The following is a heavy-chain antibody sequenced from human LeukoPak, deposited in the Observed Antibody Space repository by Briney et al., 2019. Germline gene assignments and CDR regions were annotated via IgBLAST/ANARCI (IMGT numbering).Heavy chain of an antibody. V-gene: IGHV3-48*03. CDR3: ARGLPITMIVVVNLDY. Sequence: QSGGSLRLSCAASGFTFSSYEMNWVRQAPGKGLEWVSYISSSGSTIYYADSVKGRFTISRDNAKNSLYLQMSSLRAEDTAVYYCARGLPITMIVVVNLDYWGQGTLVTVSS. D-gene: IGHD3-22*01. CDR1: GFTFSSYE. CDR2: ISSSGSTI. J-gene: IGHJ4*02.